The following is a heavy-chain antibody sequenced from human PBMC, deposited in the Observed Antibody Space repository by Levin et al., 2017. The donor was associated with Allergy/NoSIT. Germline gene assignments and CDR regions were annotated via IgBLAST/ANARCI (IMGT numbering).Heavy chain of an antibody. CDR2: INHSGST. CDR1: GESFSGYY. CDR3: ARPYVSHGKRDYYMDA. J-gene: IGHJ6*03. Sequence: SQTLSLTCAVYGESFSGYYWSWIRQPPGKGLKWIGEINHSGSTNYSPSLKSRVSISVDMSKNQFSLKLSSVTAADTAVYYCARPYVSHGKRDYYMDAWGTGTTVTVSS. D-gene: IGHD2-21*01. V-gene: IGHV4-34*01.